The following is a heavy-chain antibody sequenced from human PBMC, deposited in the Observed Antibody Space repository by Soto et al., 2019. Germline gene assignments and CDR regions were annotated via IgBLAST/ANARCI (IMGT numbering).Heavy chain of an antibody. CDR3: AKDYVLEWLRYYYGMDV. V-gene: IGHV3-30*18. D-gene: IGHD3-3*01. J-gene: IGHJ6*02. CDR1: GFTSSTYG. CDR2: ISYDGGNK. Sequence: GGSLRLSCAASGFTSSTYGMHWVRQAPGKGLEWVAVISYDGGNKNYADSVKGRFTISRDNSKNTLYLQMNSLRAEDTAVYYCAKDYVLEWLRYYYGMDVWGQGTTVTVSS.